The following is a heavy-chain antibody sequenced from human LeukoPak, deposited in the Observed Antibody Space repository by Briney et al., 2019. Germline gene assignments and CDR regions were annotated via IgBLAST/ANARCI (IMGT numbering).Heavy chain of an antibody. V-gene: IGHV4-59*01. CDR2: IYYSGTT. J-gene: IGHJ4*02. CDR3: ARGRVEMATIDFDY. D-gene: IGHD5-24*01. CDR1: GGSISSYY. Sequence: SETLSLTCTVSGGSISSYYWSWIRQPPGKGLEWIGYIYYSGTTNYNPSLKSRVTISVDRSKNQFSLRLSSVTAADTAMYYCARGRVEMATIDFDYWGQGTLVTVSS.